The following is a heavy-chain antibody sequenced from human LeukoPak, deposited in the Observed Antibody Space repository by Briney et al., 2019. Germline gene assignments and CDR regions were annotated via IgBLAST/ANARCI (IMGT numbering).Heavy chain of an antibody. CDR1: GLTFRRYN. D-gene: IGHD1-7*01. Sequence: GSLRLSCAASGLTFRRYNMNWVRQAPGKGLEWVSSIVTSSNNIYYTDSVKGRFTISRDNAKNSLYLQVDSLRVEDTAVYFCASGTVGNYALDYWGQGTVVTVSS. J-gene: IGHJ4*02. CDR3: ASGTVGNYALDY. V-gene: IGHV3-21*01. CDR2: IVTSSNNI.